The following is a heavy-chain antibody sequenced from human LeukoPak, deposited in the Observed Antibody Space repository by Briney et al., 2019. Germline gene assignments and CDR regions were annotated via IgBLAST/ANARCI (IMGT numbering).Heavy chain of an antibody. CDR2: IYDSGTT. CDR1: GASIRGYY. V-gene: IGHV4-59*01. CDR3: ARAAHGSNAGLFDF. Sequence: SETLSLTCSVSGASIRGYYWQWIRQPPGKRPEWIGHIYDSGTTNYNPTLRSRVTMSLDTSNNQFSLRLISVNAADTAVYFCARAAHGSNAGLFDFWGQGTLVTVSS. J-gene: IGHJ4*02. D-gene: IGHD4-23*01.